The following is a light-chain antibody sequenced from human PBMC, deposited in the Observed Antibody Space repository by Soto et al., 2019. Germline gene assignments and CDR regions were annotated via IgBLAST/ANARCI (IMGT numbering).Light chain of an antibody. CDR3: QQYESSRT. CDR2: GAS. V-gene: IGKV3-20*01. Sequence: EIVLTQSPGTLSLSPGERATLSCRASQTVSSIFLAWYQQKPGQAPRLLIYGASSRATGIPDRFSGSGSGTDFTLTIRRLEPEDFAMYYCQQYESSRTFGQGTKVEIK. J-gene: IGKJ1*01. CDR1: QTVSSIF.